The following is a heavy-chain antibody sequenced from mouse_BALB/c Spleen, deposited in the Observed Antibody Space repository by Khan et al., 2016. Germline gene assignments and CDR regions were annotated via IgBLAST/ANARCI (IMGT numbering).Heavy chain of an antibody. CDR2: IIYSGST. V-gene: IGHV3-2*02. CDR1: GYSITSDYA. CDR3: ASDGPNYAMDY. Sequence: VQLKQSGPGLMKPSQSLSLTCTVTGYSITSDYAWNWIRQFPGNKLEWMGYIIYSGSTTYTPSLKSRISITRDTSKNQFFLQLNSVTIEDPATYYCASDGPNYAMDYWGQGTSVTVSS. D-gene: IGHD2-3*01. J-gene: IGHJ4*01.